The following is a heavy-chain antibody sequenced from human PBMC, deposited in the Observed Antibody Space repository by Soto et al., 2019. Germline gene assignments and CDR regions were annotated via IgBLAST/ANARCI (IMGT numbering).Heavy chain of an antibody. J-gene: IGHJ5*01. CDR1: GGSVRAPDW. V-gene: IGHV4-4*02. CDR3: ARVRQGCSANNCYFDP. CDR2: VHISGHS. D-gene: IGHD1-1*01. Sequence: KTSETLSLTCTLSGGSVRAPDWWNWVRQSPDKELEWIAEVHISGHSNYNPSLRSRVSVSIDSSKNQFYLNLNSVTAADTAIYYCARVRQGCSANNCYFDPWGQGTQVTVS.